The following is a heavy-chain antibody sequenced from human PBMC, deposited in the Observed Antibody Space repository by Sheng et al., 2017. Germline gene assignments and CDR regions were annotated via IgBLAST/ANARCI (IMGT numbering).Heavy chain of an antibody. D-gene: IGHD1-1*01. CDR2: INHSGST. CDR1: GGSFSGYY. J-gene: IGHJ4*02. V-gene: IGHV4-34*01. CDR3: ARKRGGGTTGGFDY. Sequence: QVQLQQWGAGLLKPSETLSLTCAVYGGSFSGYYWSWIRQPPGKGLEWIGEINHSGSTNYNPSLKSRVTISVDTSKNQFSLKLSSVTAADTAVYYCARKRGGGTTGGFDYWGRGNPGHRLL.